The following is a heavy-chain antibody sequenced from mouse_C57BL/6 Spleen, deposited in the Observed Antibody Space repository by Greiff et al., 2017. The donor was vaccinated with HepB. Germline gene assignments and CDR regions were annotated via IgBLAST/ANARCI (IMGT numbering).Heavy chain of an antibody. D-gene: IGHD4-1*01. Sequence: QVQLKQPGAELVKPGASVKLSCKASGYTFTSYWMHWVKQRPGQGLEWIGMIHPNSGSTNYNEKFKSKATLTVDKSSSTAYMQLSSLTSEDSAVYYCARRSWDVGYAMDYWGQGTSVTVSS. CDR1: GYTFTSYW. V-gene: IGHV1-64*01. J-gene: IGHJ4*01. CDR3: ARRSWDVGYAMDY. CDR2: IHPNSGST.